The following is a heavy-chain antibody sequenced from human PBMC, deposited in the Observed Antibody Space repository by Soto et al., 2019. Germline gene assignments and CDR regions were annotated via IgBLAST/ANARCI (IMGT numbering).Heavy chain of an antibody. J-gene: IGHJ3*02. CDR1: GFTFSGSA. Sequence: GGSLRLSCAASGFTFSGSAMHWVRQASGKGLEWVGRIRSKANSYATAYAASVKGRFTISRDDSKNTAYLQMNSLRAEDTAVYYCARDRYPNYPPDAFDIWGQGTLVTVSS. CDR2: IRSKANSYAT. CDR3: ARDRYPNYPPDAFDI. D-gene: IGHD4-4*01. V-gene: IGHV3-73*01.